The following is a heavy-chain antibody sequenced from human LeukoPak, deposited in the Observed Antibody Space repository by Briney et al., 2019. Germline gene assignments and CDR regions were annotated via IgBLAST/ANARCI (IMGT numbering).Heavy chain of an antibody. Sequence: SETLSLTCTVSGGSISGGDYYWSWIRQPPGKGLEWIGYIYYSGSTYYNPSLKSRVTISVDTSKNQFSLKLSSVTAADTAVYYCARDSVVGAPPLPGTIFDYWGQGTLVTVSS. CDR1: GGSISGGDYY. V-gene: IGHV4-30-4*08. J-gene: IGHJ4*02. D-gene: IGHD2-15*01. CDR3: ARDSVVGAPPLPGTIFDY. CDR2: IYYSGST.